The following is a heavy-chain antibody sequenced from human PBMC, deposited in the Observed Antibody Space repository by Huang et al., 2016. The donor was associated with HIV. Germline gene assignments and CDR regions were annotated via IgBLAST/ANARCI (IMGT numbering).Heavy chain of an antibody. Sequence: ESGPRLVKPSETLSLTCTISGSFIGNYYWTWIRQAPGKALEYVACVHYTGTRLYNPSLRGRLSISLDTSKNQFSLRLTSVTAADTAVYYCTRAPWGGYARWYFDHWGRGTLVTVSS. V-gene: IGHV4-59*12. D-gene: IGHD2-21*01. CDR2: VHYTGTR. CDR3: TRAPWGGYARWYFDH. J-gene: IGHJ2*01. CDR1: GSFIGNYY.